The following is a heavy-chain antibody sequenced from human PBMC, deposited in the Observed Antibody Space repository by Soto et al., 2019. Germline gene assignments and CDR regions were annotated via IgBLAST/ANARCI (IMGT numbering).Heavy chain of an antibody. CDR2: IYPGDSDT. CDR3: ARHSRAGYDSDYGMDV. CDR1: GYSFTSYW. J-gene: IGHJ6*02. V-gene: IGHV5-51*01. Sequence: PGESLKISCKGSGYSFTSYWIGWVRQMPGKGLEWMGIIYPGDSDTRYSPSFQGQVTISADKSISTAYLQWSSLKASDTAMYYCARHSRAGYDSDYGMDVWGQGTTVTVSS. D-gene: IGHD3-3*01.